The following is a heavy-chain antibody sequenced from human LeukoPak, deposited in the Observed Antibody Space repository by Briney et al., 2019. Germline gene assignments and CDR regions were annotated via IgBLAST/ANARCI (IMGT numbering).Heavy chain of an antibody. CDR2: ISYDGSNK. CDR3: AKVSSYGDYSLGY. V-gene: IGHV3-30*18. Sequence: GRYLRLSCAASGFTFSSYGMHWVRQAPGKGLEWVAVISYDGSNKYYADSVKGRFTSSRDNSKNTLYLQMNSLRAEDTAVYYCAKVSSYGDYSLGYWGQGTLVTVSS. D-gene: IGHD4-17*01. CDR1: GFTFSSYG. J-gene: IGHJ4*02.